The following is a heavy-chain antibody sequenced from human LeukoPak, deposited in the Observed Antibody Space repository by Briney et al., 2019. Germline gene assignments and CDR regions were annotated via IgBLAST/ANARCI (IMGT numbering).Heavy chain of an antibody. Sequence: SETLSLTCTVSGGSISGYYWSWIREPAGKGLEWIGRLYTSGSTNYSPSLKSRVTMSVDTSKRKFALKLSSVTAADTAVYYCARGPTYGSGSFIDYWGQGTLVTVSS. CDR3: ARGPTYGSGSFIDY. CDR1: GGSISGYY. D-gene: IGHD3-10*01. J-gene: IGHJ4*02. CDR2: LYTSGST. V-gene: IGHV4-4*07.